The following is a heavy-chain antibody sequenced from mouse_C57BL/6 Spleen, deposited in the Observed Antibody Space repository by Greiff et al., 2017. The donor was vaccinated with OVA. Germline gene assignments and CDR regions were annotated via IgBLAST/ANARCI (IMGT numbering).Heavy chain of an antibody. Sequence: QVQLQQSDAELVQPGASVKISCKVSGYTFTDHTIHWMKQRPEQGLEWIGYIYPRDGSTKYNEKFKGKATLTADKSSSTAYMQLNSLTSEDSAVYFCARDGVYCSSFHWYFDVWGTGTTVTVSS. CDR2: IYPRDGST. CDR1: GYTFTDHT. CDR3: ARDGVYCSSFHWYFDV. J-gene: IGHJ1*03. V-gene: IGHV1-78*01. D-gene: IGHD1-1*01.